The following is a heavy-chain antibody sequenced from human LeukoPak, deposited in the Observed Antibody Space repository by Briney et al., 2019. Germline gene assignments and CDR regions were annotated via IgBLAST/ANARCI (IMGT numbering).Heavy chain of an antibody. Sequence: SETLSLTCTVSGGSISSYYWSWIRQPPGKGLEWIGYIYYSGSTNYNPSLKSRVTISVDTSKNQFSLKLSSVTAADTAVYYCASSPLGPKYCSSTSCYTDYYYYMDVWGKGTTVTVSS. V-gene: IGHV4-59*01. D-gene: IGHD2-2*02. CDR3: ASSPLGPKYCSSTSCYTDYYYYMDV. CDR2: IYYSGST. J-gene: IGHJ6*03. CDR1: GGSISSYY.